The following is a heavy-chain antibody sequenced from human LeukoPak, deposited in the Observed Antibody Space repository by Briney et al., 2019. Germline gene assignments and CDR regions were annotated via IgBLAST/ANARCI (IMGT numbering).Heavy chain of an antibody. D-gene: IGHD6-19*01. Sequence: SVKVSCKASGGTFSSYAISWVRQAPGQGLEWMGGIIPIFGAANYAQKFQGRVTITADKSTSTAYMELSSLRSEDTAVYYCARAADGRYSSGLYYFDYWGQGTLVTVSS. V-gene: IGHV1-69*06. CDR2: IIPIFGAA. CDR3: ARAADGRYSSGLYYFDY. CDR1: GGTFSSYA. J-gene: IGHJ4*02.